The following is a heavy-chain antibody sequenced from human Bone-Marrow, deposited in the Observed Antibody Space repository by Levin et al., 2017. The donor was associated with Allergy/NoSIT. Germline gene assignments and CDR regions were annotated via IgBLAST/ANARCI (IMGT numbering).Heavy chain of an antibody. CDR2: ISRSGNDI. CDR3: ARSRSITGTEDLKLMDV. J-gene: IGHJ6*02. D-gene: IGHD1/OR15-1a*01. Sequence: GGSLRLSCVVSGFTFSDYAMNWVRQTPGKGLEWVTSISRSGNDIYDADSVRGRFTISRDNANNSLSLQMNSLRAEDTGIYYCARSRSITGTEDLKLMDVWGQGTTVTVSS. V-gene: IGHV3-21*01. CDR1: GFTFSDYA.